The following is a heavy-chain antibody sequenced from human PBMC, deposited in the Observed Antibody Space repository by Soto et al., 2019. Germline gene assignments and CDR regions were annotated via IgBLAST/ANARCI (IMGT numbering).Heavy chain of an antibody. Sequence: QVQLVQSGGGLVKPGGSLRLSCAASGFTFSDFYMSWIRQAPGKGLEWVSYISGPSSHTNYADSVKGRFTISRDNAKNSLYLEMTSLRADEDTAVYYCARGGSGGTRGDWCQGTLVTVSS. CDR3: ARGGSGGTRGD. D-gene: IGHD1-7*01. J-gene: IGHJ1*01. CDR2: ISGPSSHT. CDR1: GFTFSDFY. V-gene: IGHV3-11*06.